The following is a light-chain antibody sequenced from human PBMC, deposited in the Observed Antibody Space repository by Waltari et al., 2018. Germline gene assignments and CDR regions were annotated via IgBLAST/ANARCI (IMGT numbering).Light chain of an antibody. CDR2: WAS. CDR3: QQYYSTPWT. J-gene: IGKJ1*01. Sequence: DIVMTQSPDSLAVSLGERATFNCQSSRSVLYRSNNKHYLAWYQQKPGQPPKLLIYWASTREFGVPDRFSGSGSGTDFTLTISSLQAEDVAVYYCQQYYSTPWTFGRGTKVEIK. CDR1: RSVLYRSNNKHY. V-gene: IGKV4-1*01.